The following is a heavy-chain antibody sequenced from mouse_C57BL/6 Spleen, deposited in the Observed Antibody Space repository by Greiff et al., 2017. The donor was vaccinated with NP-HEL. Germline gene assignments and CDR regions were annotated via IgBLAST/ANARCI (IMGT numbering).Heavy chain of an antibody. Sequence: DVKLVESGGDLVKPGGSLKLSCAASGFTFSSYGMSWVRQTPDKRLEWVATISSGGSYTYYPDSVKGRFTISRDNAKNTLYLQMSSLKSEDTAMYYCARHRTVVANYFDYWGQGTTLTVSS. CDR2: ISSGGSYT. CDR3: ARHRTVVANYFDY. J-gene: IGHJ2*01. V-gene: IGHV5-6*02. D-gene: IGHD1-1*01. CDR1: GFTFSSYG.